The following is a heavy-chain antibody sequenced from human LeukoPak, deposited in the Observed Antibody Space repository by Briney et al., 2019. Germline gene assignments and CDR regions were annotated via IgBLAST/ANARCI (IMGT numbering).Heavy chain of an antibody. J-gene: IGHJ5*02. D-gene: IGHD1-26*01. CDR2: IYHSGST. CDR1: GGSISSYY. Sequence: SETLSLTCTVSGGSISSYYWSWIRQPPGKGLEWIGYIYHSGSTNYNPSLKSRVTISVDTSKNQFSLKLSSVTAADTAVYYCARLGTLVGATTVDPWGQGTLVTVSS. V-gene: IGHV4-59*08. CDR3: ARLGTLVGATTVDP.